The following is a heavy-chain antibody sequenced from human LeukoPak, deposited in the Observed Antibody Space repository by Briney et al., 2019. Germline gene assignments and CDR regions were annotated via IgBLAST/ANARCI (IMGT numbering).Heavy chain of an antibody. CDR3: ARYCSSTNCYKRGFDP. D-gene: IGHD2-2*02. CDR1: GGSISSGGYY. Sequence: SETLSLTCTVSGGSISSGGYYWSWIRQHPGKGLEWIGYIYYSGSTYSNPSLKSRVTISVDTSKNQFSLNLSSVTAADTAVYYCARYCSSTNCYKRGFDPWGQGTLVTVSS. J-gene: IGHJ5*02. V-gene: IGHV4-31*03. CDR2: IYYSGST.